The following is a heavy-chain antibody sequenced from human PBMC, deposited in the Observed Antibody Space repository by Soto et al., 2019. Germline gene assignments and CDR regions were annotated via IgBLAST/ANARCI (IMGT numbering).Heavy chain of an antibody. Sequence: ASVKVSCKASGYTFTGYSMHWERQAPGQGLEWMGWINPNSGGANYAQKFQGWVTMTRDTSISTAYMELSRLRSDDTAVYYCARDYGDFPRNWFDPWGQGTLVTVSS. CDR1: GYTFTGYS. D-gene: IGHD4-17*01. V-gene: IGHV1-2*04. J-gene: IGHJ5*02. CDR2: INPNSGGA. CDR3: ARDYGDFPRNWFDP.